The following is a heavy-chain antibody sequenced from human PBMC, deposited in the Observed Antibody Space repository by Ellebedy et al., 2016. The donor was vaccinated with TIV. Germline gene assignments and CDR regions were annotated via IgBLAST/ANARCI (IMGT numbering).Heavy chain of an antibody. CDR1: GSSITTYY. Sequence: MPSETLSLTCSLSGSSITTYYWSWIRQPPGKGLEWIGYIYNVELTNYSPSLKSRTSISIDPSKKQFSLNLTYVTVADTALYFCARGVVRGVAAFDIWGRGTMVIVSS. CDR3: ARGVVRGVAAFDI. V-gene: IGHV4-59*01. CDR2: IYNVELT. D-gene: IGHD3-10*01. J-gene: IGHJ3*02.